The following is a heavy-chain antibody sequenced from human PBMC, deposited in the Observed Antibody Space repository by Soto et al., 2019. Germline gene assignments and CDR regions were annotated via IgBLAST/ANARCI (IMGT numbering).Heavy chain of an antibody. J-gene: IGHJ5*02. CDR2: IIPILGIA. CDR3: ARDPKHYFWSGNTNWFDP. CDR1: GGTFSSYT. D-gene: IGHD3-3*01. V-gene: IGHV1-69*04. Sequence: ASVKVSCKASGGTFSSYTISWVRQAPGQGLEWMGRIIPILGIANYAQKFQGRVTITADKSTSTAYMELSSLRSEDTAVYYCARDPKHYFWSGNTNWFDPWGQGTLVTVSS.